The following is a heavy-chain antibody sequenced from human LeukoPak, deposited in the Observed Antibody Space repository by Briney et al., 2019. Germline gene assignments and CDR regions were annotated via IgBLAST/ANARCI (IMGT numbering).Heavy chain of an antibody. CDR3: ARELVVVAATSFDP. D-gene: IGHD2-15*01. CDR1: GYTFTGYY. J-gene: IGHJ5*02. Sequence: ASVNVSCKASGYTFTGYYMHWVRQAPGQGLEWMGWINPNSGGTNYAQKFQGRVTMTRDTSISTAYMELSRLRSDDTAVYYCARELVVVAATSFDPWGQGTLVTVSS. CDR2: INPNSGGT. V-gene: IGHV1-2*02.